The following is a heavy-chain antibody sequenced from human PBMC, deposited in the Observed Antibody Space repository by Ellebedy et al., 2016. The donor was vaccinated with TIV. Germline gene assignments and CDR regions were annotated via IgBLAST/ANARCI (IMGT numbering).Heavy chain of an antibody. CDR1: GFSVRSNY. CDR2: IYSGGNT. CDR3: ARDLVEAVAGEAGLGY. D-gene: IGHD6-19*01. V-gene: IGHV3-66*01. J-gene: IGHJ4*02. Sequence: GGSLRLSCAASGFSVRSNYMCWVRQAPGKGLEWVAAIYSGGNTYYADSLKGRFTISTDNSKNTLYLQMNSLRAEDTAVYYCARDLVEAVAGEAGLGYWGQGTLVTVSS.